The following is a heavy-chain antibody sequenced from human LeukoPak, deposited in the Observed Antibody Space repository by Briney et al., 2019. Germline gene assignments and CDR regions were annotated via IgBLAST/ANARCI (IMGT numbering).Heavy chain of an antibody. V-gene: IGHV4-4*02. J-gene: IGHJ3*02. CDR3: ARVMEVVVSGYDAFDI. Sequence: SETLSLTCAVSGGSISSSNWWSWVRQPPGKGLEWIGEIYHSGSTNYNPSLKSRVTISVDTSKNQFSLKLSSVTAADTAVYYCARVMEVVVSGYDAFDIWGQGTMVTVSS. CDR1: GGSISSSNW. D-gene: IGHD3-22*01. CDR2: IYHSGST.